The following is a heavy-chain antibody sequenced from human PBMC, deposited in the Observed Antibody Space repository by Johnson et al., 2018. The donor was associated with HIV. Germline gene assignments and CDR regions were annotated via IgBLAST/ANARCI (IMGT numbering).Heavy chain of an antibody. CDR1: GFTVSSNY. D-gene: IGHD7-27*01. J-gene: IGHJ3*02. CDR3: AGDNWGQRMNAFDI. CDR2: IYSGGST. Sequence: VQLVESGGGLIQPGGSLRLSCAASGFTVSSNYMSWVRQAPGTGLEWVSVIYSGGSTYYADSLKGRFTISTDNSKNTLHLPMNSLRAEDTAVYYCAGDNWGQRMNAFDIWGQGTMVTVSS. V-gene: IGHV3-66*03.